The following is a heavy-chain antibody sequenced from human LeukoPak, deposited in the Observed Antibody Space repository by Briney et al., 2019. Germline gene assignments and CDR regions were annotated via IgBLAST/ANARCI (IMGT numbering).Heavy chain of an antibody. D-gene: IGHD3-10*01. CDR3: ARELLWFGEFIWYYFDY. CDR2: ISDSGSTI. CDR1: GFTFSNHE. V-gene: IGHV3-48*03. J-gene: IGHJ4*02. Sequence: HPGGSLRLSCAASGFTFSNHEMNWVRQAPGKGLEWISYISDSGSTIYYSDSVKGRFTISRDNAKNSLYLQMNSLRAEDTAVYYCARELLWFGEFIWYYFDYWGQGTLVTVSS.